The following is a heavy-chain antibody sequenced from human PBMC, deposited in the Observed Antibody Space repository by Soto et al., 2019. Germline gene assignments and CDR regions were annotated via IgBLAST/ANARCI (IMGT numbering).Heavy chain of an antibody. D-gene: IGHD3-22*01. CDR3: AKDANYYDSSGYGYYFDY. Sequence: GGSLRLSCAASGFTFSSYAMSWVRQAPGKGLEWVSAISGSGGSTYYADSVKGRFTISRDNSKNTLYLQMNSLRAEDTAVYYCAKDANYYDSSGYGYYFDYWGQGTLVTVS. CDR1: GFTFSSYA. V-gene: IGHV3-23*01. J-gene: IGHJ4*02. CDR2: ISGSGGST.